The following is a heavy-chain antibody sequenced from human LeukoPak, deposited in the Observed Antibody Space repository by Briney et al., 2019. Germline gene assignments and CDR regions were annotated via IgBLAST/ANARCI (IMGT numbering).Heavy chain of an antibody. Sequence: GGSLRLSCAASGFTVSSNYMSWVRQAPGKGLEWVAVISYDGSNKYYADSVKGRFTISRDNSKNTLYLQMNSLRAEDTAVYYCAKVHPPLYGMDVWGQGTTVTVSS. CDR3: AKVHPPLYGMDV. CDR1: GFTVSSNY. CDR2: ISYDGSNK. J-gene: IGHJ6*02. V-gene: IGHV3-30*18.